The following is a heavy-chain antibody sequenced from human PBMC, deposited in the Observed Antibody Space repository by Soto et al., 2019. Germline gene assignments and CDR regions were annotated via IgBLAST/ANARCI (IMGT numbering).Heavy chain of an antibody. CDR1: GYTFTSYG. D-gene: IGHD5-18*01. J-gene: IGHJ4*02. V-gene: IGHV1-18*01. CDR3: ARDLRRFSRGYSDY. CDR2: ISAYNGNT. Sequence: GASVKVSCKASGYTFTSYGISWVRQAPGQGLEWMGWISAYNGNTNYAQKLQGRVTMTTDTSTSTAYMELRSLRSDDTAVYYCARDLRRFSRGYSDYWGQGTLVTVSS.